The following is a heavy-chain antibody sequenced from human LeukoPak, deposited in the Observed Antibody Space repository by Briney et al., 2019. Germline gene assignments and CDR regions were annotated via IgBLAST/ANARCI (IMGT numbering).Heavy chain of an antibody. J-gene: IGHJ4*02. CDR2: INPNSGGT. CDR1: GYTFTGYY. D-gene: IGHD3-9*01. V-gene: IGHV1-2*02. Sequence: GASVKVSCKASGYTFTGYYMHWVRQAPGQGLEWMGWINPNSGGTNYAQKFQGRVTMTRDTSISTAYMELRSLRSDDTAVYYCARDVGGYFDWLLSFDYWGQGTLVTVSS. CDR3: ARDVGGYFDWLLSFDY.